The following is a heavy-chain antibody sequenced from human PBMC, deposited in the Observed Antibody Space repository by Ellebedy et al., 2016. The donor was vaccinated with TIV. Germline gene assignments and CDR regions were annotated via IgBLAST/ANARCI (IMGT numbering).Heavy chain of an antibody. CDR1: GFTLSDYY. CDR2: ISSSGSTI. J-gene: IGHJ4*02. Sequence: GGSLRLXXAASGFTLSDYYMSWIRQAPGKGLEWVSYISSSGSTIYYADSVKGRFTISRDNAKNSLYLQMNSLRAEDTAVYYCARDVAAAGLDYWGQGTLVTVSS. D-gene: IGHD6-13*01. CDR3: ARDVAAAGLDY. V-gene: IGHV3-11*04.